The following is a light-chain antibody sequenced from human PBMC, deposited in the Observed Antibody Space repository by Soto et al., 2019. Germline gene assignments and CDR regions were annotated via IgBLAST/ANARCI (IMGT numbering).Light chain of an antibody. CDR1: QSVSSN. Sequence: EIVMTQSPAILSVSPGERATLSCRASQSVSSNLAWFQQKPGQTPRLLFNGASTRATGFPARFSGSGSGTEFTLTISSLQSEDFAVYYCQQYKNWPLTFGGGTKVDIK. CDR3: QQYKNWPLT. CDR2: GAS. V-gene: IGKV3-15*01. J-gene: IGKJ4*01.